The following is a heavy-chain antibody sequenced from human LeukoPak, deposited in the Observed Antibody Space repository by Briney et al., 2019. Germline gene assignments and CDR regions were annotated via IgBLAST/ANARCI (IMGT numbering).Heavy chain of an antibody. Sequence: ASLKVSCKASGGTFSSYASSWVRQAPGQGLEWMGGIIHIFGTANYAQKFQSRVTSTADEYTSTAYMELCSLRSDDSAVYCCTGDNCDYVSAPECHHWGQGTLVTVSS. D-gene: IGHD4-17*01. CDR2: IIHIFGTA. CDR3: TGDNCDYVSAPECHH. J-gene: IGHJ5*02. V-gene: IGHV1-69*13. CDR1: GGTFSSYA.